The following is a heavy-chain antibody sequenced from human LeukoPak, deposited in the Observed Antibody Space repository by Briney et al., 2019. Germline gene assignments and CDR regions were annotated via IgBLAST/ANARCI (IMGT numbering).Heavy chain of an antibody. D-gene: IGHD2-15*01. J-gene: IGHJ6*02. V-gene: IGHV1-58*02. CDR2: IVIGSGNT. CDR1: GFTFTSSA. CDR3: AAAGVVAATPDGMDV. Sequence: SVKVSCKASGFTFTSSAMQWVRQARGQRIEWIGWIVIGSGNTNYAQKFQERVTITRDMSTSTAYMELSSLRSEDTAVYYCAAAGVVAATPDGMDVWGQGTTVTVSS.